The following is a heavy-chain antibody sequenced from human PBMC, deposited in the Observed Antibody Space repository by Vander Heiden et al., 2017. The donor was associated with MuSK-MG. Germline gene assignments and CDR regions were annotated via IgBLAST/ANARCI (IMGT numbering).Heavy chain of an antibody. D-gene: IGHD6-6*01. CDR3: ARGGVAARGGDS. Sequence: QVQLQESGPGLVKPSQTLSLTCTVSGGSISSGGYYWSWIRQHLGRGLEWIGYIYYSGSTYYNPALKSRVTISVDTSKNRFSLRLRSVTAADTAVYYCARGGVAARGGDSWGQGTLVTVSS. CDR2: IYYSGST. J-gene: IGHJ4*02. CDR1: GGSISSGGYY. V-gene: IGHV4-31*03.